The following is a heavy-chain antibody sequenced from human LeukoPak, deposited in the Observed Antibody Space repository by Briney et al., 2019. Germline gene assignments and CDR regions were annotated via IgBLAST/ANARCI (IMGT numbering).Heavy chain of an antibody. V-gene: IGHV3-49*04. J-gene: IGHJ4*02. CDR1: GFSFGDYA. Sequence: SGGSLRLSCTASGFSFGDYAMSWVRQAPGKGLEWIGFIRSKAYGGTTEYAASVKGRLIISRDDSKSIAYLQMNSLRTEDTAVYYCTRDIGADYVDYWGQGTLVTVSS. D-gene: IGHD4/OR15-4a*01. CDR3: TRDIGADYVDY. CDR2: IRSKAYGGTT.